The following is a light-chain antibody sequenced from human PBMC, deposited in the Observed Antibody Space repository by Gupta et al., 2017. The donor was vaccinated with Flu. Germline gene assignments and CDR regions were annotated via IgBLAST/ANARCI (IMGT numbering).Light chain of an antibody. CDR1: TSNIASNP. CDR3: AAWDDRLNGHV. J-gene: IGLJ3*02. V-gene: IGLV1-44*01. CDR2: NDN. Sequence: QSVLTQAPSASWTPGQRVAISCSASTSNIASNPVSWYQQVPGTAPKLLMFNDNQRPSGVPDRFSGSKSGTSASLAISGLQSEDEAVYYCAAWDDRLNGHVFGGGTQLTVL.